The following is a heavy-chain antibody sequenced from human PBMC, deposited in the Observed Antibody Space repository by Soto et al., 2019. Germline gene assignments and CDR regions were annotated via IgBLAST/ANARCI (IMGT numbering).Heavy chain of an antibody. Sequence: EVQLLESGGGLVQPGGSLRLSCAASGFTFSSYAMSWVRQAPGKGLEWVSAISGGGSSTYYADSVKGRFTISRDNSKNTLYLQMNSLRAEDTAVYYCAEDVRGELLPACFDPWGQGTLVTVSS. CDR3: AEDVRGELLPACFDP. CDR1: GFTFSSYA. D-gene: IGHD1-26*01. V-gene: IGHV3-23*01. CDR2: ISGGGSST. J-gene: IGHJ5*02.